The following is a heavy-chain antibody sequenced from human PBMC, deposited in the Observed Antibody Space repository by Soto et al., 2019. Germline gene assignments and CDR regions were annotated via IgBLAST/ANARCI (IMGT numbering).Heavy chain of an antibody. Sequence: ASVKVSWKASGYTFTSYGISWVRQAPGQGLEWMGWISAYNGNTNYAQKLQGRVTMTTDTSTSTAYMELRSLRSDDTAVYYCARDLVVAARSNIAYWGQGTLVTVSS. J-gene: IGHJ4*02. CDR3: ARDLVVAARSNIAY. D-gene: IGHD2-15*01. V-gene: IGHV1-18*01. CDR1: GYTFTSYG. CDR2: ISAYNGNT.